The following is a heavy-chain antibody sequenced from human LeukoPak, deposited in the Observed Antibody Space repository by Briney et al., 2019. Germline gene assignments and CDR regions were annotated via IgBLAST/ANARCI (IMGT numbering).Heavy chain of an antibody. CDR2: IYPGDSGT. V-gene: IGHV5-51*01. CDR1: GYSFTSYW. Sequence: GESLKISCKGSGYSFTSYWIGWVRQMPGKGLEWMGIIYPGDSGTRYSPSFQGQVTISADKSISTAYLQWSSLKASDTAMYYCARYGPAYDFWSGYYSSMDYYYYYMDVWGKGTTVTVSS. J-gene: IGHJ6*03. D-gene: IGHD3-3*01. CDR3: ARYGPAYDFWSGYYSSMDYYYYYMDV.